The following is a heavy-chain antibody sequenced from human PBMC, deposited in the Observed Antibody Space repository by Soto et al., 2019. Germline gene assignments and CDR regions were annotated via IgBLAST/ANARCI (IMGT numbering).Heavy chain of an antibody. CDR2: IDPSDSYT. Sequence: GESLKLSCTGSGYSFTIYWISCVRQMPGKGLEWMGRIDPSDSYTNYSPSFQGHVTISADKSISTAYLQWSSLKASDTAMYYCARHSGLGYCSSTSCGKFDPWGQGTLVTVSS. CDR1: GYSFTIYW. D-gene: IGHD2-2*01. V-gene: IGHV5-10-1*01. J-gene: IGHJ5*02. CDR3: ARHSGLGYCSSTSCGKFDP.